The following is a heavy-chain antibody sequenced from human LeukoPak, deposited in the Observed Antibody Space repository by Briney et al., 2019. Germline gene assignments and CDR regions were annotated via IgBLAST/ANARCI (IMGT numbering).Heavy chain of an antibody. J-gene: IGHJ4*02. CDR3: ARYGYKIGTIWLDY. D-gene: IGHD5-24*01. CDR1: GGTFSSYA. Sequence: SVKVSCKASGGTFSSYAISWVRQAPGQGLEWMGVIIPIFGTANYAQKFQGRVTITADKSTSTAYMELSSLRSEDTAVYYCARYGYKIGTIWLDYWGQGTLVTVSS. V-gene: IGHV1-69*06. CDR2: IIPIFGTA.